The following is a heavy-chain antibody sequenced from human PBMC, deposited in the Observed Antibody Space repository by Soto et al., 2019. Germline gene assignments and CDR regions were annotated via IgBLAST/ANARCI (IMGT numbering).Heavy chain of an antibody. J-gene: IGHJ6*03. V-gene: IGHV4-59*01. CDR3: ARYIVVVPAAISQSYYMDV. CDR2: IYYSGST. D-gene: IGHD2-2*01. Sequence: SETLSLTCTVSGGSISSYYWSWIRQPPGKGLEWIGYIYYSGSTNYNPSLKSRVTISVDTSKNQFSLKLSSVTAADTAVYYCARYIVVVPAAISQSYYMDVWGKGTTVTVSS. CDR1: GGSISSYY.